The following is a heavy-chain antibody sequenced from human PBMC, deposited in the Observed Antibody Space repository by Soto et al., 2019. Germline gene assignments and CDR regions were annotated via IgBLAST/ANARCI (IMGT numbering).Heavy chain of an antibody. CDR2: IYPGDSDT. J-gene: IGHJ6*02. Sequence: GESLKISCKGSGYSFTTYWIVWVRQMPGKGLEWMGNIYPGDSDTKYSPSFQGQVTISADKSISTAYLQWSSLKASDTAMYYCARRASSSFYYGMDVWGQGTTVTVSS. CDR1: GYSFTTYW. V-gene: IGHV5-51*01. D-gene: IGHD6-6*01. CDR3: ARRASSSFYYGMDV.